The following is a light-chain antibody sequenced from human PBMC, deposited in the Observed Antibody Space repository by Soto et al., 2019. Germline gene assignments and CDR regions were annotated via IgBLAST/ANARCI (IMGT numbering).Light chain of an antibody. CDR1: QGIRNN. V-gene: IGKV1-6*01. CDR2: AAS. J-gene: IGKJ2*01. CDR3: LQDFNYPYT. Sequence: AIQMTQSPSSLSASVGDRVTITCRASQGIRNNLGWYQQTPGKAPKLLIYAASSLERGVPSRFSGSGSDTDFTLTISSLQPEDFATYYCLQDFNYPYTFGQGTKLEIK.